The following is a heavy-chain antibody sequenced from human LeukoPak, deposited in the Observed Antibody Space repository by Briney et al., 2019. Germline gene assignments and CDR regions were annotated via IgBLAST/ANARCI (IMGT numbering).Heavy chain of an antibody. CDR3: ARDYDVNYYFHY. CDR2: VDYSGST. J-gene: IGHJ4*02. Sequence: SETLSLTCTVSGGSISTYYWSWIRQPPGKGLEWIGYVDYSGSTNYSPSLKSRVTISIDTSKKQFSLKLSPVTAADTAVYYCARDYDVNYYFHYWGQGTLVTVSS. D-gene: IGHD3-3*01. V-gene: IGHV4-59*01. CDR1: GGSISTYY.